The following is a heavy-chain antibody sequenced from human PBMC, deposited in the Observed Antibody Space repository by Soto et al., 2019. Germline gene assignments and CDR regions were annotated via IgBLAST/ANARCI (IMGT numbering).Heavy chain of an antibody. Sequence: QVQLVQSGAEVKKPGSSVKVSCKASGGTFSSYAISWVRQAPGQGLEWMGGIIPIFGTANYAQKFQGRVTITADEATSTAYMELSSMRSEDTAVYYCAGPLLTLTGSNYYYGMDVWGQGTTVTVSS. J-gene: IGHJ6*02. CDR2: IIPIFGTA. CDR3: AGPLLTLTGSNYYYGMDV. V-gene: IGHV1-69*01. D-gene: IGHD2-15*01. CDR1: GGTFSSYA.